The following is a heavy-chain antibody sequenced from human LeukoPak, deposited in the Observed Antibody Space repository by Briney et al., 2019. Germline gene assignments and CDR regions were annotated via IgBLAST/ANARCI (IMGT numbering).Heavy chain of an antibody. D-gene: IGHD1/OR15-1a*01. CDR2: IYHSGRT. CDR1: GGSFSGYY. Sequence: PSETLSLTCAVYGGSFSGYYWSWIRQPPGKGLEWIGSIYHSGRTFYNPSLKSRVTISVDTSKNQFSLKLTSVTAADTAVYYCVRDRHWTNDWVFDYWGQGTLVTVSS. J-gene: IGHJ4*02. V-gene: IGHV4-34*01. CDR3: VRDRHWTNDWVFDY.